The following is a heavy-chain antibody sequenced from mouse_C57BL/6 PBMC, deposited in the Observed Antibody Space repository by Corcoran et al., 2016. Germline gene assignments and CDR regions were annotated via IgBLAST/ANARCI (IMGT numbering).Heavy chain of an antibody. CDR1: GYTFTTYG. V-gene: IGHV9-3*01. Sequence: QIPLVQSGPELKTPGETVKISCQASGYTFTTYGMSWVKQAPGKDLKWMGWINTYSGVPTYADDFKGRFAFSLETSASTAYLQINNLKNEDTATYFCVRDSNWYFDVWGTGTTVTVSS. CDR3: VRDSNWYFDV. J-gene: IGHJ1*03. CDR2: INTYSGVP.